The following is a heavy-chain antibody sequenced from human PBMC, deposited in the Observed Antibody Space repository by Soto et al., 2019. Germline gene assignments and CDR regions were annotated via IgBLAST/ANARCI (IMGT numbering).Heavy chain of an antibody. CDR1: GFTFSSYG. J-gene: IGHJ6*03. V-gene: IGHV3-33*01. D-gene: IGHD3-10*01. Sequence: GGSLRLSCAASGFTFSSYGMHWVRQAPGKGLGWVAVIWYDGSNKYYADSVKGRFTISRDNSKNTLYLQMNSLRAEDTAVYYCARRIRESVTRSYYYYMDVWGKGTTVTVSS. CDR3: ARRIRESVTRSYYYYMDV. CDR2: IWYDGSNK.